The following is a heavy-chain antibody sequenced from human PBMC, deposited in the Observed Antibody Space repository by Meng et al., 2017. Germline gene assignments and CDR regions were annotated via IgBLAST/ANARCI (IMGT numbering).Heavy chain of an antibody. V-gene: IGHV3-73*01. CDR2: IITKTNNYAT. CDR3: TVYITGHI. CDR1: GFIFSGSD. Sequence: GESLKISCAASGFIFSGSDIHWVRQASGKRLEWVGRIITKTNNYATAYAASVKGRFTISRDDSLTTAYLQMNSLRSEDTALYYCTVYITGHIWGRGTMVTVSS. D-gene: IGHD6-19*01. J-gene: IGHJ3*02.